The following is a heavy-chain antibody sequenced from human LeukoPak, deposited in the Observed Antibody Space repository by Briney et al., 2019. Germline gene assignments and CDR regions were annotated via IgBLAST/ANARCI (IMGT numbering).Heavy chain of an antibody. J-gene: IGHJ6*04. CDR2: IIPIFGTA. V-gene: IGHV1-69*06. Sequence: EASVKVSCKASGGTFSSYAISWVRQAPGQGLEWMGGIIPIFGTANYAQKFQGRVTITADKSTNTAYMELSSLRSEDTAMYYCARGPPYYYYGMDVWGKGTTVTVSS. CDR3: ARGPPYYYYGMDV. CDR1: GGTFSSYA.